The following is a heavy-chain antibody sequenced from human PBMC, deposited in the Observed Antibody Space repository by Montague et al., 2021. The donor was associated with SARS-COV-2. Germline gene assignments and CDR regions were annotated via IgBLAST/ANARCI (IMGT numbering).Heavy chain of an antibody. Sequence: TLSLTCNVPGGSITSGAYYWSWIRQHPGKGLEWIGYIYYSGRTFLNPSLKSRVTISVDTSNNQFSLKVTSVTAADTAVYYCAREWGRGGDRYWYFDLWGRGTLVTVSS. D-gene: IGHD2-21*02. J-gene: IGHJ2*01. CDR3: AREWGRGGDRYWYFDL. V-gene: IGHV4-31*03. CDR1: GGSITSGAYY. CDR2: IYYSGRT.